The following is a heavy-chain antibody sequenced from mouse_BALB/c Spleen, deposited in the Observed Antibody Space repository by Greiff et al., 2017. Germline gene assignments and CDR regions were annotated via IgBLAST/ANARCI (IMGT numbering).Heavy chain of an antibody. CDR3: NAYYGSSYGDY. J-gene: IGHJ2*01. D-gene: IGHD1-1*01. V-gene: IGHV14-4*02. Sequence: VQLKESGAELVRSGASVKLSCTASGFNIKDYYMHWVKQRPEQGLEWIGWIDPENGDTEYAPKFQGKATMTADTSSNTAYLQLSSLTSEDTAVYYCNAYYGSSYGDYWGQGTTLTVSS. CDR2: IDPENGDT. CDR1: GFNIKDYY.